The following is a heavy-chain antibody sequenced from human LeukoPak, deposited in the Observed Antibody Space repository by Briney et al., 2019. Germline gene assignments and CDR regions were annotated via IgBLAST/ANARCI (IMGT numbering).Heavy chain of an antibody. CDR1: GGSFSGYY. CDR2: INHSGST. D-gene: IGHD6-13*01. CDR3: ARPSWSQRANDAFDI. J-gene: IGHJ3*02. V-gene: IGHV4-34*01. Sequence: PSETLSLTCAVYGGSFSGYYWSWIRQPPGKGLEWIGEINHSGSTNYNPSLKSRVTISVDTSKNQFSLKLSSVTAADTAVYYCARPSWSQRANDAFDIWGQGTMVTVSS.